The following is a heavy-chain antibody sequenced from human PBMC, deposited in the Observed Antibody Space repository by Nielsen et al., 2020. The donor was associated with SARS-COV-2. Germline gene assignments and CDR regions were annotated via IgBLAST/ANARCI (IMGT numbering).Heavy chain of an antibody. CDR1: GFTFDDYA. CDR2: ISWNSGSI. V-gene: IGHV3-9*01. CDR3: ASFGELLFI. Sequence: SLRLSCAASGFTFDDYAMHWVRQAPGKGLEWVPGISWNSGSIGYADSVKGRFTISRDNAKNSLYLQMNSLRAEDTALYYCASFGELLFIWGQGTLVTVSS. D-gene: IGHD3-10*01. J-gene: IGHJ4*02.